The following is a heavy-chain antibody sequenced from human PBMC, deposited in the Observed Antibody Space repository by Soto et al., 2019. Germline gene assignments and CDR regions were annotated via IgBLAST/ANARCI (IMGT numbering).Heavy chain of an antibody. CDR1: GFTFSSYG. D-gene: IGHD6-19*01. Sequence: GGSLRLSCAASGFTFSSYGMHWVRQAPGKGLEWVAVIWYDGSNKYYADSVKGRFTISRDNSKNTLYLQMNSLRAEDTAVYYCAKDPLIAVAGISNYWGQGTLVTVSS. V-gene: IGHV3-33*06. CDR3: AKDPLIAVAGISNY. J-gene: IGHJ4*02. CDR2: IWYDGSNK.